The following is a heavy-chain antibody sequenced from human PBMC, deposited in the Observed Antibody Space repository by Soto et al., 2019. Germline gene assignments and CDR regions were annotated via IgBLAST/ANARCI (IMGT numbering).Heavy chain of an antibody. J-gene: IGHJ3*02. CDR3: PXHHGGYFDICNGRVDLDALDI. Sequence: PGGSLRLSCAASGFTFSSYEMNWVRQAPGKGLEWVSYISSSGSTIYYADSVKGRFTISRDNAKNSLYLQMNSLRAEDTAVYYWPXHHGGYFDICNGRVDLDALDIWGPGTMVTVSS. CDR1: GFTFSSYE. CDR2: ISSSGSTI. V-gene: IGHV3-48*03. D-gene: IGHD3-9*01.